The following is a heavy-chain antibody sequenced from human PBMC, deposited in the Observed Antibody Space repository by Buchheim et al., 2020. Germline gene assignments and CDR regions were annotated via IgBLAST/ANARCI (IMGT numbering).Heavy chain of an antibody. CDR3: ATGLYYYGSGADF. Sequence: EMQLVESGGGWVQPGESLRLSCAASGFTVSGNYMSWVRQAPGKGLEWVSLIYIDGTTHYGDSVKGRFTFSRDESRNTVFLQMNSLRPEDTGLYYCATGLYYYGSGADFWSQGTL. J-gene: IGHJ4*02. CDR2: IYIDGTT. D-gene: IGHD3-10*01. V-gene: IGHV3-66*02. CDR1: GFTVSGNY.